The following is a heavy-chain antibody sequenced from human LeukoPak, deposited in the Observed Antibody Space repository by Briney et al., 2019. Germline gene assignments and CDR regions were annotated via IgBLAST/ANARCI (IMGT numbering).Heavy chain of an antibody. J-gene: IGHJ4*02. Sequence: PGGSLRLSCAASGFTFSSYAISWVRQAPGKGLEWVSAISGSGGSTYYADSVKGRFTISRDNSKNTLYLQMNSLRAEDTAVYYCAKDPQYYDILTGYPAFDYWGQGTLVTVSS. CDR2: ISGSGGST. CDR3: AKDPQYYDILTGYPAFDY. D-gene: IGHD3-9*01. V-gene: IGHV3-23*01. CDR1: GFTFSSYA.